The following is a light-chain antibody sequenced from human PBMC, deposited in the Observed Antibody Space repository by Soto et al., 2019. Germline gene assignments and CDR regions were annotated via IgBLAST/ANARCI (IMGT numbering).Light chain of an antibody. CDR3: MQALQTPIT. V-gene: IGKV2-28*01. J-gene: IGKJ5*01. CDR2: LGS. Sequence: DIVMTQSPLSLPVTPGEPASISCRSSRSLLHSNGYNYLDWYLQKPGQSPQLLIYLGSNRASGVPDRFSGSGSGTDLTLKIIRAEAEDVEVYYCMQALQTPITFGQGTRLKIK. CDR1: RSLLHSNGYNY.